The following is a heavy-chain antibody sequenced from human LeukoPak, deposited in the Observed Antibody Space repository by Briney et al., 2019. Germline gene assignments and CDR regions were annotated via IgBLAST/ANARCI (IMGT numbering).Heavy chain of an antibody. D-gene: IGHD3-16*02. CDR3: ARVKDSYTIDS. V-gene: IGHV3-30*04. J-gene: IGHJ4*02. CDR1: GFTFSSYY. Sequence: PGRSLRLSCVASGFTFSSYYMHWVRQARAKGLEGVSFISYDGSDINYAGAVKGRFIVSRDESKNTLYLEMSSLTFGDTAVYWCARVKDSYTIDSWGQGTRVTVTS. CDR2: ISYDGSDI.